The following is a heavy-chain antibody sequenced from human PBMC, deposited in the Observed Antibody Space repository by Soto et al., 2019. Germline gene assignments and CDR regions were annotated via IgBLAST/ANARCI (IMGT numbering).Heavy chain of an antibody. D-gene: IGHD6-6*01. CDR2: ISYDGSNK. CDR1: GFTFSSYG. Sequence: GGSLRLSCAASGFTFSSYGMHWVRQAPGKGLEWVAVISYDGSNKYYADSVKGRFTISRDNSKNTLYLQMNSLRAEDKAVYYCSKDRGLVVYYYGMDVWGQGTTVTVSS. J-gene: IGHJ6*02. V-gene: IGHV3-30*18. CDR3: SKDRGLVVYYYGMDV.